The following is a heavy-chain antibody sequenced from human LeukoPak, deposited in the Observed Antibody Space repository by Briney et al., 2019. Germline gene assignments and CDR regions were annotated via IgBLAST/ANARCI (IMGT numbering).Heavy chain of an antibody. CDR1: GGSISSSSYY. CDR3: ARIPKSMGIDY. CDR2: IAYSGRT. J-gene: IGHJ4*02. D-gene: IGHD6-6*01. V-gene: IGHV4-39*01. Sequence: SETLSLTCTVSGGSISSSSYYWGWIRQPPGKGLEWIGSIAYSGRTYYNPPLQSRVPVSVHPSKNQFSLKVSSVTAADTAMYYCARIPKSMGIDYWGQGTLVTVSS.